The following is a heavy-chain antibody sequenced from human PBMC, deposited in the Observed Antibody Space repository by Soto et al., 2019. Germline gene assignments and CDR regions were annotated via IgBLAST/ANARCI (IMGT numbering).Heavy chain of an antibody. Sequence: GASVKVSCKASGGTFSSYTISWVRQAPGQGLEWMGRIIPILGIANYAQKFQGRVTITADKSTSTAYMELSSLRSEDTAVYYCARDLPVTGNAFDIWGQGTMVTVSS. CDR1: GGTFSSYT. CDR3: ARDLPVTGNAFDI. V-gene: IGHV1-69*04. J-gene: IGHJ3*02. CDR2: IIPILGIA. D-gene: IGHD4-17*01.